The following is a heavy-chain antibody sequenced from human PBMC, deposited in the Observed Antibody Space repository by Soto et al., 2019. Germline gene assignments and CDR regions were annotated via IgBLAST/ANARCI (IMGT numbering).Heavy chain of an antibody. CDR1: GFTFSSYA. J-gene: IGHJ3*02. CDR3: AKVSYYDSSGYYYVRGAFDI. Sequence: GGSLRLSCAASGFTFSSYAMSWFRQAPGKGLEWVSAISGSGGSTYYADSVKGRFTISRDNSKNTLYLQMNSLRAEDTAVYYCAKVSYYDSSGYYYVRGAFDIWGQGTMVTVSS. D-gene: IGHD3-22*01. CDR2: ISGSGGST. V-gene: IGHV3-23*01.